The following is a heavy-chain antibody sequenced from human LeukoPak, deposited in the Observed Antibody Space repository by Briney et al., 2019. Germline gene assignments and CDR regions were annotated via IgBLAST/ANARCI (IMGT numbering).Heavy chain of an antibody. Sequence: GASVKVSCKASGGTFSSYAISWVRQAPGQGLEWMGGIIPIFGTANYAQKFQGRVTITADESTSTAYMELSSLKSEDTAVYYCARSLYSPTPTEPAGHYYHYYGLDVWGQGTTVTVSS. J-gene: IGHJ6*02. CDR2: IIPIFGTA. CDR1: GGTFSSYA. V-gene: IGHV1-69*13. CDR3: ARSLYSPTPTEPAGHYYHYYGLDV. D-gene: IGHD2-2*02.